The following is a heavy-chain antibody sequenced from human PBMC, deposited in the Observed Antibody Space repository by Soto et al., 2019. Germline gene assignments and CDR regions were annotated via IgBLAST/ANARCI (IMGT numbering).Heavy chain of an antibody. CDR2: INHSGST. J-gene: IGHJ4*02. V-gene: IGHV4-34*01. CDR3: SRAKIAAWFVNY. Sequence: SETLSLTCAVYGGSFCGYYWSWIRQPPGKGLEWIGEINHSGSTNSNPSLKSRVTISVDTSKNQFSLQLSSVTAADTAVYYCSRAKIAAWFVNYWGQGTLVTVTA. CDR1: GGSFCGYY. D-gene: IGHD6-25*01.